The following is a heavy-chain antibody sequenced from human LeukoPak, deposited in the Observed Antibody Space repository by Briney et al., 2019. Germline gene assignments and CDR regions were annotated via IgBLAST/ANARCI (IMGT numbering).Heavy chain of an antibody. CDR3: ARDSIAVARTGGAFDI. J-gene: IGHJ3*02. Sequence: SETLSLTCTVSGGSISSYYWSWIRQPAGKGLEWIGRIYTSGSTNYNPSLKSRVTMSVDTSKNQFSLKLSSVTAADTAVYYCARDSIAVARTGGAFDIWGQGTMVTVSS. V-gene: IGHV4-4*07. CDR1: GGSISSYY. D-gene: IGHD6-19*01. CDR2: IYTSGST.